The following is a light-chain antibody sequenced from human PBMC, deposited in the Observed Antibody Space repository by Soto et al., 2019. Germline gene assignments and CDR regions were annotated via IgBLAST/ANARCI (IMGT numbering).Light chain of an antibody. V-gene: IGKV1-33*01. CDR2: DAS. CDR1: QDISKY. J-gene: IGKJ1*01. CDR3: QHYNSYSEA. Sequence: DIQMSQSPSSLSAYVGDRVTITCQASQDISKYLSWYQQKPGKAPKVLISDASNLQSGVPSRYSGSGSGTEFTFTINSLQPEDIATYYCQHYNSYSEAFGQGTKVELK.